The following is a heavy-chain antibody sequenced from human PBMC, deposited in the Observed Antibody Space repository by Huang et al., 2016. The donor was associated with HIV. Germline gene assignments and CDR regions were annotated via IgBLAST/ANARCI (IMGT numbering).Heavy chain of an antibody. CDR2: VYDSVTT. CDR3: VRDQGRLAVGGIDNWFDP. D-gene: IGHD6-19*01. CDR1: GDSVSSHY. V-gene: IGHV4-59*02. J-gene: IGHJ5*02. Sequence: QVRLQESGPGLVKPSETLSLSCTVSGDSVSSHYWGWIRHPPGKGLEWIGTVYDSVTTKYNPLLKSRITISVDTSKNGFSLNITSVSAADTAMYFCVRDQGRLAVGGIDNWFDPWGQGALVTVSS.